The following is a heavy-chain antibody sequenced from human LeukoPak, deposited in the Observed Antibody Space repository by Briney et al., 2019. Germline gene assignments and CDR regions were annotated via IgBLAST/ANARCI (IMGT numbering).Heavy chain of an antibody. Sequence: SETLSLTCTVSGGSINSYYWSWLRQPAGKGLEWLGRIFSSGNTIYNPSLQSRVTMSVDTFKNQFSLRLNSVTAADTAVYYCARSPHRLIGHWFDPWGQGTLVTVSS. J-gene: IGHJ5*02. CDR2: IFSSGNT. V-gene: IGHV4-4*07. D-gene: IGHD3-16*01. CDR1: GGSINSYY. CDR3: ARSPHRLIGHWFDP.